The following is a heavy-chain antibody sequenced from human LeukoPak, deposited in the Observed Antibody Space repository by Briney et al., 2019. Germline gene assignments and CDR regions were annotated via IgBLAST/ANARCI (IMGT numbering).Heavy chain of an antibody. D-gene: IGHD6-6*01. J-gene: IGHJ5*02. CDR1: GFTFSSDS. CDR2: ISSISSYI. CDR3: ARGGVTDRPRAPPKEWFDH. V-gene: IGHV3-21*01. Sequence: GGSLRLSCAASGFTFSSDSMSWVRQAQGKGLECVSSISSISSYIYYADSVKGRFTISRDNAKNSLFLQMNSLRAEDTAVYSCARGGVTDRPRAPPKEWFDHWGQGTLVTVSS.